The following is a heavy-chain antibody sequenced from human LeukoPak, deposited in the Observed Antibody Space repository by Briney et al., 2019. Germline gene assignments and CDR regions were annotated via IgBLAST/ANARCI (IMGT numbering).Heavy chain of an antibody. CDR2: ISWNSGSI. J-gene: IGHJ4*02. CDR3: AKEIRGYYDSSGYYSGFDY. CDR1: GFTFDDYA. Sequence: PGGSLRLSCAASGFTFDDYAMHWVRQAPGKGLEWVSGISWNSGSIGYADSVKGRFTISRDNAKNSLYLQMNSLRAEDTALYYCAKEIRGYYDSSGYYSGFDYWGQGTLVTVSS. V-gene: IGHV3-9*01. D-gene: IGHD3-22*01.